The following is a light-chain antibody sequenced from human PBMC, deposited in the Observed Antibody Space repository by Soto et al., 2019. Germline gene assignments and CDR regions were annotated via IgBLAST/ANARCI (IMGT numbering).Light chain of an antibody. Sequence: DIQMTQSPSTLSASVGDRVTITCRASQSISSWLAWYQQKPRKAPKLLIYDASSFESGVPSRFSGSESGTEFPLTISSLQPDDFATYYCQQYNSYSRGTFGQGTKVEIK. CDR2: DAS. CDR1: QSISSW. V-gene: IGKV1-5*01. CDR3: QQYNSYSRGT. J-gene: IGKJ1*01.